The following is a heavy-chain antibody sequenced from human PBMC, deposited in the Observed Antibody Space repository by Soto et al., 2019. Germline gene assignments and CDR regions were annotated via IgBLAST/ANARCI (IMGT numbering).Heavy chain of an antibody. CDR3: ARDLHYYDTSGHCYSFYGLDV. V-gene: IGHV4-30-2*01. J-gene: IGHJ6*02. CDR1: GDSISRGDYS. Sequence: SETLSLTCAVSGDSISRGDYSWSWIRQPPGKGLEWIGYIYRSGGTYYNPSLRSRVTISVDRSKNQFSLKLNSVTAADTAVYYCARDLHYYDTSGHCYSFYGLDVWGQGTTVTVSS. CDR2: IYRSGGT. D-gene: IGHD3-22*01.